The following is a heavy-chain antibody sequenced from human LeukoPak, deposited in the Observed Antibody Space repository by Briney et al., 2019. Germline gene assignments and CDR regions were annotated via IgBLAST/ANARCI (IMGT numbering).Heavy chain of an antibody. CDR3: ARPANYDYFDY. CDR2: IYHSGST. D-gene: IGHD3-16*01. J-gene: IGHJ4*02. V-gene: IGHV4-38-2*01. CDR1: GYSISSGYY. Sequence: SETLSLTCAVSGYSISSGYYWGWIRQPPGKGLEWIGSIYHSGSTYHNPSLKSRVTISVDTSKNQFSLKLSSVTAADTAVYYRARPANYDYFDYWGQGTLVTVSS.